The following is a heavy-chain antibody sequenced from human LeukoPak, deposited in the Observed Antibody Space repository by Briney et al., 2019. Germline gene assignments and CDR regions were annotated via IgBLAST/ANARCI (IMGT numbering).Heavy chain of an antibody. D-gene: IGHD5-24*01. V-gene: IGHV4-34*01. J-gene: IGHJ4*02. CDR1: GGSFSGYY. Sequence: KPSETLSLTCAVYGGSFSGYYWSWIRQPPGKGLEWIGEINHSGSTNYNPSLKSRVTISVDTSKNQFSLKLSSVTAADTAVYYCARDGRDGYNWGQGTLVTVSS. CDR3: ARDGRDGYN. CDR2: INHSGST.